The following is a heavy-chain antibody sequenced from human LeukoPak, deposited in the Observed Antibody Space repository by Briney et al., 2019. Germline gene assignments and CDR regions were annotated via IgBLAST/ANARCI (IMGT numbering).Heavy chain of an antibody. CDR1: GYTFTGYY. CDR3: ARVRQWLESDFDY. D-gene: IGHD6-19*01. CDR2: INPNSGGT. J-gene: IGHJ4*02. Sequence: ASVKVSCKASGYTFTGYYMHWVRQAPGQGLEWVGWINPNSGGTNYAQKFQGRVTMTRGTSISTAYMELSRLRSDETAVYYCARVRQWLESDFDYWGQGTLVTVSS. V-gene: IGHV1-2*02.